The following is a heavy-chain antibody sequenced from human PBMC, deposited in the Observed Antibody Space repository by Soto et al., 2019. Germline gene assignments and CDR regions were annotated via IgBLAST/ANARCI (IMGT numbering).Heavy chain of an antibody. V-gene: IGHV1-69*01. D-gene: IGHD2-15*01. J-gene: IGHJ4*02. CDR3: ARKSGRDCHSGGGCFSLDV. Sequence: QVQLVQSGAEVKKPGSSLKVSCKVFGETLNSNPIGWVRQAPGQGLEWVGGIVPLSDRTNYAPELQGRVTATAYGSTSTVYMELSNLKSDDTAVYYCARKSGRDCHSGGGCFSLDVWGQGSLITVSS. CDR1: GETLNSNP. CDR2: IVPLSDRT.